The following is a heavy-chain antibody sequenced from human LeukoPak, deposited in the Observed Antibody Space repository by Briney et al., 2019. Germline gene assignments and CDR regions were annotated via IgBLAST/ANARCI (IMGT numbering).Heavy chain of an antibody. CDR3: GRDSLGGDY. V-gene: IGHV3-33*08. CDR2: IWNDGSKK. D-gene: IGHD3-16*01. CDR1: GFSFSTFG. Sequence: RTGGSLRLSCAASGFSFSTFGMHWARRAPGKGLEWVAVIWNDGSKKFYAEFVKGRFTISRDNSQNTLYLQMNRLRAEDTAVYYCGRDSLGGDYWGQGTLVTVSS. J-gene: IGHJ4*02.